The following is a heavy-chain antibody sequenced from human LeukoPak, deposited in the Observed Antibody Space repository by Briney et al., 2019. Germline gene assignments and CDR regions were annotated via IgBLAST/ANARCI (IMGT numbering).Heavy chain of an antibody. V-gene: IGHV1-18*01. D-gene: IGHD3-3*01. CDR1: GYTFTSYG. Sequence: ASVTVSCKASGYTFTSYGISWVRQAPGQGLEWMGWISAYNGNTNYAQKLQGRVTMTTDTSTSTAYMGLRSLRSDDTAVYYCARDYDFWSGYFVDYWGQGTLVTVSS. J-gene: IGHJ4*02. CDR3: ARDYDFWSGYFVDY. CDR2: ISAYNGNT.